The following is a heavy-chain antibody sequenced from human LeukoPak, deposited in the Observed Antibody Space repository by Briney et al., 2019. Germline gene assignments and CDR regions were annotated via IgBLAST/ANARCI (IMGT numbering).Heavy chain of an antibody. J-gene: IGHJ4*02. Sequence: GRSLRLSCAASGFTFDDYAMHWVRQAPGKGLEWVSGINWNSGSKGYADSVKGRFTISRDNAKNSLYLQMNSLRAEDTALYYWAKGPGGYSYGELDYWGEGTLVTVSS. V-gene: IGHV3-9*01. D-gene: IGHD5-18*01. CDR1: GFTFDDYA. CDR3: AKGPGGYSYGELDY. CDR2: INWNSGSK.